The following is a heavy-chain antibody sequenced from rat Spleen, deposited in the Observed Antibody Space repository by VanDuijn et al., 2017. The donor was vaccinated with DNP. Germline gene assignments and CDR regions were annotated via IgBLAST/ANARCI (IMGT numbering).Heavy chain of an antibody. Sequence: EVQLVESGGDQVQPGRSLKLSCVASGFTFNNYLMTWIRQVPGKGLEWVASITSSGVSTYYPDSVKGRFTVSRDDSTSTLYLQMDSLRSEDTATYYCTRGGTYYFDYWGQGVMVTVSS. V-gene: IGHV5-31*01. CDR3: TRGGTYYFDY. CDR2: ITSSGVST. J-gene: IGHJ2*01. CDR1: GFTFNNYL.